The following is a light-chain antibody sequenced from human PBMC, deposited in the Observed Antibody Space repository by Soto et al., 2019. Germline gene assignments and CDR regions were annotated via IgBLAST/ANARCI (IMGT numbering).Light chain of an antibody. CDR2: AAS. Sequence: DIQMTQSPSSLSASVGDRVTITWRASQGIRDELAWYQHKPGKAPKRLIYAASSLQSGVPSRFSGSASGTEFTLTISSLQLEDFATYYCLQHHNYPPLTFGGGTKVEIK. CDR3: LQHHNYPPLT. CDR1: QGIRDE. V-gene: IGKV1-17*01. J-gene: IGKJ4*01.